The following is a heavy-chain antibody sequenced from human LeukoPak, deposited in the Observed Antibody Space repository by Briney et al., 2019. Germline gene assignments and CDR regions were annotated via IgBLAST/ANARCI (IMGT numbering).Heavy chain of an antibody. D-gene: IGHD3-10*01. CDR3: AREDYYGSGSYFSFDY. CDR1: GGSISSSSYY. Sequence: SETLSLTCTVSGGSISSSSYYWGWIRQPPGKGLEWIGSIYYSGSTYYNPSLKSRVTISVDTSKNQFSLKLSSVTAADTAVYYCAREDYYGSGSYFSFDYWGQGTLVTVSS. J-gene: IGHJ4*02. CDR2: IYYSGST. V-gene: IGHV4-39*07.